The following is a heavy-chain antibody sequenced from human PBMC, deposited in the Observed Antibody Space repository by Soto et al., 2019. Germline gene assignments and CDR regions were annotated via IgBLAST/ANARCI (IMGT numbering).Heavy chain of an antibody. CDR3: VGTYCGGDCNYVYAFDI. J-gene: IGHJ3*02. CDR1: GGSISSGGYS. CDR2: IYHSGST. D-gene: IGHD2-21*02. Sequence: SETLSLTCAVSGGSISSGGYSWSWIRQPPGKGLEWIGYIYHSGSTYYNPSLKSRVTMSVDTSKNQFSLKLSSATAADTAVYHCVGTYCGGDCNYVYAFDIWGQGTMVTVSS. V-gene: IGHV4-30-2*02.